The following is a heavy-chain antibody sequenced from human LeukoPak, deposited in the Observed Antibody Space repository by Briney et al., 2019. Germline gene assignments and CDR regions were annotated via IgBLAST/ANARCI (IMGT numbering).Heavy chain of an antibody. D-gene: IGHD6-13*01. V-gene: IGHV1-18*01. CDR1: GYTFTSYG. CDR3: ARGLAAAGNDLGSDY. J-gene: IGHJ4*02. Sequence: ASVKVSCKASGYTFTSYGISWVRQAPGQGLEGMGWISAYNGNTNYAQKLQGRVTMTTDTSTSTAYMELRSLRSDDTAVYYCARGLAAAGNDLGSDYWGQGTLVTVSS. CDR2: ISAYNGNT.